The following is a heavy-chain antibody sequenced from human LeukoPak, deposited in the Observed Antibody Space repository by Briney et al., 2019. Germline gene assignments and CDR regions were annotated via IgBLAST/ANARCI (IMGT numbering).Heavy chain of an antibody. Sequence: ASVKVSCKASEGTFSSYAISWVRQAPGQGLEWMGGIIPIFGTANYAQKFQGRVTITTDESTSTAYMELSSLRSEDTAVYYCARGRPNTAMAQIYYYYMDVWGKGTTVTVSS. D-gene: IGHD5-18*01. CDR3: ARGRPNTAMAQIYYYYMDV. CDR2: IIPIFGTA. CDR1: EGTFSSYA. V-gene: IGHV1-69*05. J-gene: IGHJ6*03.